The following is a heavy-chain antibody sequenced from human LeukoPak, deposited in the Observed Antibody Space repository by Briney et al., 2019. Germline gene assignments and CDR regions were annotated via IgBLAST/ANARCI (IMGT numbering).Heavy chain of an antibody. Sequence: SVKVSCKAAGYTFTGYYMHWVRQAPGQGLEGMGRINPNSGGTNYAQKFQGRVTMTRDTSISTAYMELSRLRSNDTAVYYCAREYTVTTIDYWGQGTLVTVSS. V-gene: IGHV1-2*06. CDR2: INPNSGGT. J-gene: IGHJ4*02. CDR3: AREYTVTTIDY. D-gene: IGHD4-17*01. CDR1: GYTFTGYY.